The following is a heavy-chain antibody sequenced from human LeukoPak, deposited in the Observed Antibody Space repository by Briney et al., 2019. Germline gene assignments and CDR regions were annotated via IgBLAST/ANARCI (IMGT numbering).Heavy chain of an antibody. V-gene: IGHV1-18*01. J-gene: IGHJ4*02. CDR2: ISANSGNT. Sequence: GASVKVSCKAFGYTFTSRGISWVRQAPGQGLEWMGWISANSGNTNYAQKFQGRVTMTTDTSTSTAYMELRSLRSDDTAVYYCAREDYYGSGSYTPLDYWGQGTLVTVSS. CDR3: AREDYYGSGSYTPLDY. CDR1: GYTFTSRG. D-gene: IGHD3-10*01.